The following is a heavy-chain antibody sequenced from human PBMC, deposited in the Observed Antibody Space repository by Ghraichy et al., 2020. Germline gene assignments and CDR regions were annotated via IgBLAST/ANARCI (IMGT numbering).Heavy chain of an antibody. V-gene: IGHV1-2*06. J-gene: IGHJ4*02. D-gene: IGHD3-22*01. CDR1: GYTFTGYY. Sequence: ASVKVSCKASGYTFTGYYMHWVRQAPGQGLEWMGRINPNSGGTNYAQKFQGRVTMTRDTSISTAYMELSRLRSDDTAVYYCARDWGPYDSSGYYYFDYWGQGTLVTVSS. CDR3: ARDWGPYDSSGYYYFDY. CDR2: INPNSGGT.